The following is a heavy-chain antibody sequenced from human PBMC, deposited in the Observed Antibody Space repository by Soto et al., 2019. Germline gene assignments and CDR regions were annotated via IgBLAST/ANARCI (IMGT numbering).Heavy chain of an antibody. CDR3: ARGSFRPSVMDG. CDR1: GDNFKKNV. J-gene: IGHJ6*02. Sequence: GASVKVSCKTSGDNFKKNVFTWVRQAPGQGLEWMGGTIPALGNTHYIEKFQGRVTITVDDATRTVYMEVGDLTSEETAIYYWARGSFRPSVMDGWGQGTTVTVSS. V-gene: IGHV1-69*10. D-gene: IGHD3-10*01. CDR2: TIPALGNT.